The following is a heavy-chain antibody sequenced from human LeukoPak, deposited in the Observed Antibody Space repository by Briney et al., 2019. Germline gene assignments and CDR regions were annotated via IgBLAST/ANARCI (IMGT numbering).Heavy chain of an antibody. Sequence: GGSLKIPCKGSGYSFTSYWSCWVRQMPGKGLEWMGIIYPGDSDTRYSPSFQGQVTISADKSISTAYLQWSSLKASDTAMYYCVRGVAYGMDVWGQGTTVTVSS. D-gene: IGHD3-10*01. J-gene: IGHJ6*02. CDR2: IYPGDSDT. CDR3: VRGVAYGMDV. CDR1: GYSFTSYW. V-gene: IGHV5-51*01.